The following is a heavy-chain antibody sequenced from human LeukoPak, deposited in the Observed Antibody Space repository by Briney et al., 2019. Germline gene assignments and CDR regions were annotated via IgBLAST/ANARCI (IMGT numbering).Heavy chain of an antibody. CDR1: GVTFTNFW. CDR2: IKQVGREK. V-gene: IGHV3-7*01. Sequence: PGGSLRLSCAASGVTFTNFWISWGRQAPRKGGGWGANIKQVGREKYYVDSVKGRFTISRDNAKNSLYLQMNSLRAEDTAVYYCARHRRYYNILTGDYSHDAFDMWGQGTMVTVSS. J-gene: IGHJ3*02. CDR3: ARHRRYYNILTGDYSHDAFDM. D-gene: IGHD3-9*01.